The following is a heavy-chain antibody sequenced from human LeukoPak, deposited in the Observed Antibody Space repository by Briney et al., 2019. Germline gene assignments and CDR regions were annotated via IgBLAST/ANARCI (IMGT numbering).Heavy chain of an antibody. J-gene: IGHJ4*02. V-gene: IGHV3-64*01. CDR1: GLTFSSYA. CDR3: ARGLVAGSSLFAFDY. CDR2: ISSNGGST. D-gene: IGHD6-19*01. Sequence: PGGSLRLSCAASGLTFSSYAMHWVRQAPGKGLEYVSAISSNGGSTYYANSVKGRFTISRDNSKNTLYLQMGSLRAEDMAVYYCARGLVAGSSLFAFDYWGQGTLVAVSS.